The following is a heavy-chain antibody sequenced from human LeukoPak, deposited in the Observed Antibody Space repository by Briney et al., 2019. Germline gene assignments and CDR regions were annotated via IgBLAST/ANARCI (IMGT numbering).Heavy chain of an antibody. D-gene: IGHD2-2*01. J-gene: IGHJ6*02. CDR1: GYSISSGYY. V-gene: IGHV4-38-2*02. Sequence: SETLSLTCTVSGYSISSGYYWGWIRQPPGKRLEGIGSISHSGSTYYNPSLKSRATISVDTSKNQFSLNLSSVTAADTAVYYCARDVVVVPAAIHYGMDVWGQGTTVTVSS. CDR2: ISHSGST. CDR3: ARDVVVVPAAIHYGMDV.